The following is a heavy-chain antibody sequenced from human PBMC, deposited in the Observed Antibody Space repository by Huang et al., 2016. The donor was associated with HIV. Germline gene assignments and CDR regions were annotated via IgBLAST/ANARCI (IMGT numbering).Heavy chain of an antibody. Sequence: QVQLVQSGSELKKPGASVKVSCKASGYTFTSYAMNWVRQSPGKGLEWMGCINTNAENLMYAQAFTGLFVFSWNTSVSTAYLQSSSLKAEDTAVYYCARSYYLWSSYYNLIYFQHWGQGTLVTVSS. V-gene: IGHV7-4-1*02. J-gene: IGHJ1*01. CDR3: ARSYYLWSSYYNLIYFQH. CDR2: INTNAENL. D-gene: IGHD3-3*01. CDR1: GYTFTSYA.